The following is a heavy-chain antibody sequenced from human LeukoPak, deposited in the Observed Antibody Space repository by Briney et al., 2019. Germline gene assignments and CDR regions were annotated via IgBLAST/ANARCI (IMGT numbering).Heavy chain of an antibody. CDR1: GGSISSSNW. CDR3: ARGSHRLYDYVWGTYESKDY. CDR2: IYHSGST. D-gene: IGHD3-16*01. Sequence: SGTLSLTCAVSGGSISSSNWWSWVRQPPGKGLEWIGEIYHSGSTNYNPSLKSRVTISVDKSKNQFSLKLSSVTAADTAVYYCARGSHRLYDYVWGTYESKDYWGQGTLVTVSS. J-gene: IGHJ4*02. V-gene: IGHV4-4*02.